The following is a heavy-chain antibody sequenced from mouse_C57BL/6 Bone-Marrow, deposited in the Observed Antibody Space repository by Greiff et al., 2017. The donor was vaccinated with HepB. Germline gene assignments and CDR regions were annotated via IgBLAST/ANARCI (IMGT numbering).Heavy chain of an antibody. CDR2: IDPSDSYT. V-gene: IGHV1-50*01. CDR1: GYTFTSYW. CDR3: ARLDY. J-gene: IGHJ4*01. Sequence: VQLQQSGAELVKPGASVKLSCKASGYTFTSYWMQWVKQRPGQGLEWIGEIDPSDSYTNYNQKFKGKATLTVDTSSSTAYMQLSSLTSEDSAVYYCARLDYWGQGTSVTVSS.